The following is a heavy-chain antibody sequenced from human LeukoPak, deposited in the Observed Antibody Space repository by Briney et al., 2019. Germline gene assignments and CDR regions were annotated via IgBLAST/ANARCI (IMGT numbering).Heavy chain of an antibody. CDR3: ARHGSLSGSSFDY. CDR1: GFTFSGST. V-gene: IGHV5-51*01. Sequence: GGSLRLSCAASGFTFSGSTIHWVRQTSGKGLEWMGIISPGDSDARYSPSFQGQVTISADKSISTAYLQWSSLKASDTAIYYCARHGSLSGSSFDYWGQGTLVTVSS. J-gene: IGHJ4*02. CDR2: ISPGDSDA. D-gene: IGHD1-26*01.